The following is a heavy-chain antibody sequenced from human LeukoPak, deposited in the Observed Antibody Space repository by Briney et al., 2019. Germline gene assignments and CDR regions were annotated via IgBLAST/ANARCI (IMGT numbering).Heavy chain of an antibody. CDR2: IYYSGST. CDR3: AGSGWYQYYFDY. J-gene: IGHJ4*02. D-gene: IGHD6-19*01. Sequence: SETLSLTCTVSGGSISSYYWSWIRQPPGKGLEWIGYIYYSGSTNYNPSLKSRVTISVDTSKNQFSLKLSSVTAADTAVYYCAGSGWYQYYFDYWGQGTLVTVSS. V-gene: IGHV4-59*01. CDR1: GGSISSYY.